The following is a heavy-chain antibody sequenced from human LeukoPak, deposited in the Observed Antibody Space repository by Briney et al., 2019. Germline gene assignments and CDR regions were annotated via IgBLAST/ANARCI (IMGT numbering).Heavy chain of an antibody. CDR1: GFTLSEYG. J-gene: IGHJ5*02. D-gene: IGHD3-10*02. CDR3: ARDRINMLVLVHVSGRDL. V-gene: IGHV3-30*01. CDR2: LSYDGRDR. Sequence: GGSLRLSCAASGFTLSEYGIHWVRQAPGKGLEWVAVLSYDGRDRYYADSVNGRFTISRDISSDTVSLQMNSLRVEDTAVYFCARDRINMLVLVHVSGRDLGGQGTLVIVSS.